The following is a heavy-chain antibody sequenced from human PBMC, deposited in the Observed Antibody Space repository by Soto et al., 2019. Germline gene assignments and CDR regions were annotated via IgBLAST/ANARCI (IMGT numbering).Heavy chain of an antibody. CDR1: GFTFSRYA. Sequence: GGSLRLSCAASGFTFSRYAMSWVRQAPGKGLEWVSGISVSGGNTYYADSVKGRFTISRDNSLNTAYLQMNALTAEDTAVYYCANAERTSSFILLWGQGTLDIVSS. V-gene: IGHV3-23*01. D-gene: IGHD6-19*01. CDR3: ANAERTSSFILL. CDR2: ISVSGGNT. J-gene: IGHJ4*02.